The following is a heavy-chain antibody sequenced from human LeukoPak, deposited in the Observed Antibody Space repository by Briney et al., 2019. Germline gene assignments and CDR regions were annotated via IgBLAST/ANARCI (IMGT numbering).Heavy chain of an antibody. CDR3: ARDIAVTTITYHYYYMDV. J-gene: IGHJ6*03. CDR2: ISWDGGST. D-gene: IGHD4-17*01. Sequence: GGSLRLSCAASGFTFDDYAMHWVRQAPGKGLEWVSLISWDGGSTYYADSVKGRFTISRDNSKNSLYLQMNSLRSDDTAVYYCARDIAVTTITYHYYYMDVWGKGTTVTISS. CDR1: GFTFDDYA. V-gene: IGHV3-43D*03.